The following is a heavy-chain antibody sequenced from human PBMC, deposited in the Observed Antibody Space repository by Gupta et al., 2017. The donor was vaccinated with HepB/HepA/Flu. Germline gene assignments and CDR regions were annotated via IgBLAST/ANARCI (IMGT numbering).Heavy chain of an antibody. V-gene: IGHV3-9*03. CDR3: ARASSSWYPDAFDI. Sequence: TFDDYAMHWVRQAPGKGLEWVSGISWNSGSIGYADSVKGRFTISRDNAKNSLYLQMNSLRAEDMALYYCARASSSWYPDAFDIWGQGTMVTVSS. D-gene: IGHD6-13*01. CDR2: ISWNSGSI. J-gene: IGHJ3*02. CDR1: TFDDYA.